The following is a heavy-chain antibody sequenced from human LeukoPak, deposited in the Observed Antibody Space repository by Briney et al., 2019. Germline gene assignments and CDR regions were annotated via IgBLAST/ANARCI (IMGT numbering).Heavy chain of an antibody. D-gene: IGHD4-17*01. CDR2: IYYSGST. CDR3: ARGEYYGDYYWFDP. CDR1: GGSISSGDYY. V-gene: IGHV4-31*03. J-gene: IGHJ5*02. Sequence: SQTLSLTCTVSGGSISSGDYYWSWIRQPPGKGLEWIGYIYYSGSTYYNPSLKSRVTISVDTSKNQFSLKLSSVTAADTAVYYCARGEYYGDYYWFDPWGQGTLVTVSS.